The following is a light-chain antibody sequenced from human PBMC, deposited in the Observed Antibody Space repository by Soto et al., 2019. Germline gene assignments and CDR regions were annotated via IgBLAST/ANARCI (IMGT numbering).Light chain of an antibody. J-gene: IGKJ1*01. CDR2: GAS. CDR3: QQYYSYSXT. Sequence: DIQMTQSPSTLSASVGDRVTITCRASQRISSWLAWYQQKPGKAPKLLIYGASSLESGVTSRFSGSGSGTEFTLTISSLQPDDFATYYCQQYYSYSXTFGQGTKV. V-gene: IGKV1-5*01. CDR1: QRISSW.